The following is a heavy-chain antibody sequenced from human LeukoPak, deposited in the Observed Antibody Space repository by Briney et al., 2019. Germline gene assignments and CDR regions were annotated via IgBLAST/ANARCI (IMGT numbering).Heavy chain of an antibody. D-gene: IGHD1-26*01. J-gene: IGHJ3*02. Sequence: GGSLRLSCAASGFTFSSYGMHWVRQAPGKGLEWVAVISYDGSNKYYADSVKGRFTISRDNSKNTLYLQMNSLRAEDTALYYCAPQYSGSYGDDAFDIWGQGTMVTVSS. CDR2: ISYDGSNK. V-gene: IGHV3-30*03. CDR3: APQYSGSYGDDAFDI. CDR1: GFTFSSYG.